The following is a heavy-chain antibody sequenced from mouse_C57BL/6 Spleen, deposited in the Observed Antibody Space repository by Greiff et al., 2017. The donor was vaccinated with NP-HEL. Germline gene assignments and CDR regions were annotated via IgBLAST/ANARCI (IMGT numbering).Heavy chain of an antibody. J-gene: IGHJ4*01. CDR3: TRKIYYPDY. V-gene: IGHV1-15*01. D-gene: IGHD2-1*01. CDR2: IDPETGGT. Sequence: VQRVESGAELVRPGASVTLSCKASGYTFTDYEMHWVKQTPVHGLEWIGAIDPETGGTAYNQKFKGKAILTADKSSSTAYMELRSLTSEDSAVYYCTRKIYYPDYWGQGTSVTVSS. CDR1: GYTFTDYE.